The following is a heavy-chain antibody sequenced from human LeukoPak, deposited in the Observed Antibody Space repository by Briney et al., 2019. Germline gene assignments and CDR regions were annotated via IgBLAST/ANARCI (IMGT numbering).Heavy chain of an antibody. D-gene: IGHD2-2*01. Sequence: ASVKVSCKASGYTFTSYDINWVRQATGQGLEWMGWMNPNSGNTGYAQKFQGRVTMTRNTSISTAYMELSSLRSEDTAVYYCARARGCSSTSCYRGPNWFDPWGQRTLVTVSS. V-gene: IGHV1-8*01. CDR1: GYTFTSYD. J-gene: IGHJ5*02. CDR3: ARARGCSSTSCYRGPNWFDP. CDR2: MNPNSGNT.